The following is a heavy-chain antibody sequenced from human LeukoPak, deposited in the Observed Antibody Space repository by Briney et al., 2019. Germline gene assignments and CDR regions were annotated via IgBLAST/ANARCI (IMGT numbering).Heavy chain of an antibody. CDR1: GYTFTSYG. J-gene: IGHJ5*02. V-gene: IGHV1-18*01. Sequence: ASVKVSCKASGYTFTSYGISWVRQAPGQGLEWMGWISAYNGSTNYAQKLQGRVTVTTDTSTSTAYMELRSLRSDDTAVYYCARGGSRVHYGSGSYSAWFDPWGQGTLVTVSS. CDR2: ISAYNGST. D-gene: IGHD3-10*01. CDR3: ARGGSRVHYGSGSYSAWFDP.